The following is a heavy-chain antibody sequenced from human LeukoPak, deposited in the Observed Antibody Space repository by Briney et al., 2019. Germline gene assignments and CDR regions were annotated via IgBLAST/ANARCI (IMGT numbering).Heavy chain of an antibody. D-gene: IGHD3-22*01. J-gene: IGHJ4*02. Sequence: GGSLRLSCAASGFTLSSNYMSWVRQAPGKGVEGVSVIYSGGSTYYTDSVTGGFTIYRDNSKTTLYLQMNSLRAEDTAVYYCARGIGIVVMFDYWGQGTLVTVSS. CDR1: GFTLSSNY. CDR3: ARGIGIVVMFDY. V-gene: IGHV3-53*01. CDR2: IYSGGST.